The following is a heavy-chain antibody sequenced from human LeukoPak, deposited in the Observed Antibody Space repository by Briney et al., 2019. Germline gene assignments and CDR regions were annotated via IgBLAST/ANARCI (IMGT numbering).Heavy chain of an antibody. D-gene: IGHD5-12*01. CDR2: ISSNGGNT. CDR1: GFTFGSYE. Sequence: GGSLRLSCSASGFTFGSYEMHWVRQAPGKGLEYVSGISSNGGNTYYADSVKGRFTISRDNSKNTLYLQMSSLRAEDTAVYYCVKPGVAIVATSYYFDYWGQGTLVTVSS. V-gene: IGHV3-64D*06. CDR3: VKPGVAIVATSYYFDY. J-gene: IGHJ4*02.